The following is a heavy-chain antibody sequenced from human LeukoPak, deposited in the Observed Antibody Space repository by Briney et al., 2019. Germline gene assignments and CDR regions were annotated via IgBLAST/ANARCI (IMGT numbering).Heavy chain of an antibody. V-gene: IGHV3-30*02. D-gene: IGHD2-15*01. Sequence: GGSLRLSCAASGFTFSSYGMHWVRQAPGKGLEWVAFIRYDGSNKYYADSVKGRFTISRDNSKNTLYLQMNSLRAEDTAVYYCAKDVPIPGYCSGGSCYMDDYWGQGTLVTVSS. CDR1: GFTFSSYG. J-gene: IGHJ4*02. CDR3: AKDVPIPGYCSGGSCYMDDY. CDR2: IRYDGSNK.